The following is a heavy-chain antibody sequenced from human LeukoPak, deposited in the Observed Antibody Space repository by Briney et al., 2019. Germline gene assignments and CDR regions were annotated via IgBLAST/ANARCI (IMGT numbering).Heavy chain of an antibody. Sequence: GGSRRLSCAASGFTVSSNYMSWVRQAPGKGLEWVSVIYSGGSTYYADSVKGRFTISRDNSKNTLYLQMNSLRAEDTAVYYCASSAYYDSSGYLDVWGQGTTVTVSS. CDR1: GFTVSSNY. CDR2: IYSGGST. CDR3: ASSAYYDSSGYLDV. J-gene: IGHJ6*02. V-gene: IGHV3-66*02. D-gene: IGHD3-22*01.